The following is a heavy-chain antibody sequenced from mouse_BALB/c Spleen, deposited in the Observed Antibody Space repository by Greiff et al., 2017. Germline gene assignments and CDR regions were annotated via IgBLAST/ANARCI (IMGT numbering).Heavy chain of an antibody. J-gene: IGHJ3*01. CDR1: GFSLTSYG. V-gene: IGHV2-4-1*01. CDR3: ARNYYGSSGFAY. Sequence: VKLVESGPGLVQPSQSLSITCTVSGFSLTSYGVHWVRQSPGKGLEWLGVIWSGGSTDYNAAFISRLSISKDNSKSQVYFKMNSLQADDTAIYYCARNYYGSSGFAYWGQGTLVTVSA. D-gene: IGHD1-1*01. CDR2: IWSGGST.